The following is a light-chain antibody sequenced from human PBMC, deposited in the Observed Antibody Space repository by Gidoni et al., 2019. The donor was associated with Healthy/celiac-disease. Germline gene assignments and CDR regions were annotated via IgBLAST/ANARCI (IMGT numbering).Light chain of an antibody. V-gene: IGKV1-39*01. CDR2: AES. J-gene: IGKJ4*01. CDR3: QQSYSTPT. CDR1: QSISSY. Sequence: IQITQSPSALAASVGDRFTITCRASQSISSYLNWYQQNPGKAPKLLIYAESSLQSGVPSRFSGSGSGTDFTLTISSLQPEDFATYYGQQSYSTPTFGGXTKVEIK.